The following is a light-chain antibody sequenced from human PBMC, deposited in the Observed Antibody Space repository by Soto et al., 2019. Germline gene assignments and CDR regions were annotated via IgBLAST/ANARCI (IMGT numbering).Light chain of an antibody. CDR2: EVT. CDR1: SSDVGGYNF. Sequence: QSVRSQPPSASGSPGRSVTISCTGASSDVGGYNFVSWYQQHPGKAPKLLIYEVTKRPSGVPDRFSGSKSGNTASLTVSGLQAEDEADYFCSSYAGSNNLVFGSGTKVTVL. V-gene: IGLV2-8*01. J-gene: IGLJ1*01. CDR3: SSYAGSNNLV.